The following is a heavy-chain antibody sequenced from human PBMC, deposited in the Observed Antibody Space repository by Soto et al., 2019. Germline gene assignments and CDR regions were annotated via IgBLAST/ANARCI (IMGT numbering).Heavy chain of an antibody. CDR1: GFTFINYA. CDR3: ARKILGSTTRPNYWYFDL. D-gene: IGHD7-27*01. Sequence: EVQVLESGGGLVQPGGSLRLSCAGSGFTFINYAMNWVRQAPGKGLEWVSSISGGGDAAFFSDSVKGRFTISTDNSKNTVTLQMNSLGVDDTAVYYCARKILGSTTRPNYWYFDLWGRGTLVTVSS. CDR2: ISGGGDAA. J-gene: IGHJ2*01. V-gene: IGHV3-23*01.